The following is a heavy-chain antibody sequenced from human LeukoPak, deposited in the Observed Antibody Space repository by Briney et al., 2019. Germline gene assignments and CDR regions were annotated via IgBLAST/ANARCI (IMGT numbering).Heavy chain of an antibody. D-gene: IGHD3-10*01. CDR1: GGSITSYY. CDR2: IHYSGST. Sequence: PSETLSLTCTVSGGSITSYYWHWIRQPPGKGLEWIGYIHYSGSTNYNPSLKSRVTISVDTSRKQFSLKLHSVSAADTAVYYCARDRGRATWFDPWGQGTVVTVSS. CDR3: ARDRGRATWFDP. J-gene: IGHJ5*02. V-gene: IGHV4-59*01.